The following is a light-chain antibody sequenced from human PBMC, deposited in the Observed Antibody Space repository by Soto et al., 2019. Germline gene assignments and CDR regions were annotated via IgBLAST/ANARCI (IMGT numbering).Light chain of an antibody. V-gene: IGKV1-9*01. CDR2: AAS. CDR3: QQLFDSPIT. J-gene: IGKJ5*01. Sequence: DIQLTQSPSFLSPSIGDSVRITCRASQVISTSLAWYQVKPGKAPKLLIYAASTLESGVPSRFSATVSGTEFSLTITSLQPEDFATYYCQQLFDSPITFGQGTRLEIK. CDR1: QVISTS.